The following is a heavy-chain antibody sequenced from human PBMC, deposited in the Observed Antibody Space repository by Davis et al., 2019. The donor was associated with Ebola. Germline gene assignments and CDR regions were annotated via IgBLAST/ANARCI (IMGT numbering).Heavy chain of an antibody. D-gene: IGHD1-7*01. CDR3: ARDGLRYNWNYNYYYYYGMDV. Sequence: GGSLRLSCAASGFTFSSYSMNWVRQAPGKGLEWVSYISSSSSTIYYADSVKGRFTISRDNAKNSLYLQMNSLRDEDTAVYYCARDGLRYNWNYNYYYYYGMDVWGQGTTVTVSS. CDR2: ISSSSSTI. J-gene: IGHJ6*02. V-gene: IGHV3-48*02. CDR1: GFTFSSYS.